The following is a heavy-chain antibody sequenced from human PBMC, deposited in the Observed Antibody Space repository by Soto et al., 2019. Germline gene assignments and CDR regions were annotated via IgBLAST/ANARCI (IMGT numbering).Heavy chain of an antibody. V-gene: IGHV4-61*01. CDR3: GREGGELRRWFDP. CDR2: IYYSGST. CDR1: GGSFSSGSYY. D-gene: IGHD1-7*01. Sequence: QVQLQESGPGLVKPSETLSLTCTVSGGSFSSGSYYWSWIRQPPGEGLEWIGYIYYSGSTNYNPSLKSRVTISVDTSQIQFALKLGSVPAADTAVYYCGREGGELRRWFDPGGQGTLVTVSS. J-gene: IGHJ5*02.